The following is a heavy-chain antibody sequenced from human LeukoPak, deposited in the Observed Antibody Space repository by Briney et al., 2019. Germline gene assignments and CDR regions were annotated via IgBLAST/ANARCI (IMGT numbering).Heavy chain of an antibody. J-gene: IGHJ4*02. Sequence: SETLSLTCAVSGGSISSSNWWSWIRQPPGKGLEWIGEIYHSGSTNYNPSLKSRVTISVDKSKTQFSLKLSSVTAADTAVYYCARGGYYYDSSGYYPFDYWGQGTLATVSS. CDR3: ARGGYYYDSSGYYPFDY. CDR2: IYHSGST. D-gene: IGHD3-22*01. CDR1: GGSISSSNW. V-gene: IGHV4-4*02.